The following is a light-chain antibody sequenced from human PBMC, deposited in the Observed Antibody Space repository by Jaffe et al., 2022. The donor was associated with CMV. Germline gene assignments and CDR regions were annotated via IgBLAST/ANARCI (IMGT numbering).Light chain of an antibody. CDR2: QDT. Sequence: SYELTQPPSVSVSPGQTASITCSGDELRDKHACWYQQKPGQSPVLVIYQDTMRPSGIPERFSGSNSGNAATLTISGTQAMDEADYYCQAWDSTTPFVFGTGTKVTVL. CDR1: ELRDKH. V-gene: IGLV3-1*01. J-gene: IGLJ1*01. CDR3: QAWDSTTPFV.